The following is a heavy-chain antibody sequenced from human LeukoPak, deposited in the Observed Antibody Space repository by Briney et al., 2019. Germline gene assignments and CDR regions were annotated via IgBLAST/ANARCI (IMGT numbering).Heavy chain of an antibody. J-gene: IGHJ3*02. V-gene: IGHV1-69*13. D-gene: IGHD6-13*01. CDR3: ARDLEGSSWDTLDAFDI. CDR1: GGTFSSYA. Sequence: SVKVSCKASGGTFSSYAISWVRQAPGQGLGWMGGIIPIFGTANYAQKFQGRVTITADESTSTAYMELSSLRSEDTAVYYCARDLEGSSWDTLDAFDIWGQGTMVTVSS. CDR2: IIPIFGTA.